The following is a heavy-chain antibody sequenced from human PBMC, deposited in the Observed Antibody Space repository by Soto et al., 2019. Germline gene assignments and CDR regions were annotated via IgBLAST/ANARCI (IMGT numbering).Heavy chain of an antibody. CDR2: IYPGDSDT. J-gene: IGHJ4*02. D-gene: IGHD3-10*01. Sequence: LGESLKISCKGSGYSFTSYWIGWVRQMPGKGLEWMGIIYPGDSDTRYSPSFQGQVTISADKSISTAYLQWSSLKASDTAMYYCARTLSGRSYLEGAYYFDYWGQGTLVTVSS. CDR1: GYSFTSYW. V-gene: IGHV5-51*01. CDR3: ARTLSGRSYLEGAYYFDY.